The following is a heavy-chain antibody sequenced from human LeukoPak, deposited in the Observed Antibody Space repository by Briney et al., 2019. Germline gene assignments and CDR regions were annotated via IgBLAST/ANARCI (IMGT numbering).Heavy chain of an antibody. J-gene: IGHJ3*02. CDR1: GFTFSSYW. V-gene: IGHV3-7*01. Sequence: PGGSLRLSCAASGFTFSSYWMSWVRQAPGKGLEWVANIKQDGSEKYYVDSVKGRFTISRDNAKNSLYLQMNSLRAEDTAVSYCASCGGTRGDASDIWGQGTMVTVSS. CDR2: IKQDGSEK. D-gene: IGHD4-23*01. CDR3: ASCGGTRGDASDI.